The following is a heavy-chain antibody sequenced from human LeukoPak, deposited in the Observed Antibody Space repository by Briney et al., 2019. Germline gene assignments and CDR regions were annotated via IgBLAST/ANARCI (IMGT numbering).Heavy chain of an antibody. CDR1: GYTFTSYG. V-gene: IGHV1-18*01. CDR2: ISGYNGNT. Sequence: ASVKVSCKASGYTFTSYGISWVRQAPGQGLEWMGWISGYNGNTNYAQKVQGRVTMTADTSTSTAFMELRSLRSDDTAVYYCARDRIVGADDDAFHFWGQGTMVTVSS. CDR3: ARDRIVGADDDAFHF. D-gene: IGHD1-26*01. J-gene: IGHJ3*01.